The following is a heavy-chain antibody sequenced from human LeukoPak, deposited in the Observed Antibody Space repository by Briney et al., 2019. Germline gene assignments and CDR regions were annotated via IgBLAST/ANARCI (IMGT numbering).Heavy chain of an antibody. CDR1: GFTFTSYW. CDR3: ARLNYDFWSGIWEGYYMDV. J-gene: IGHJ6*03. Sequence: GGSLRLSCAASGFTFTSYWMTWVRRAPGKGLEWVANIREDGSERYYVASVKGRFTVSRDNAKRSLSLQVNSLRAEDTAVYYCARLNYDFWSGIWEGYYMDVWGKGTTVTVSS. CDR2: IREDGSER. D-gene: IGHD3-3*01. V-gene: IGHV3-7*01.